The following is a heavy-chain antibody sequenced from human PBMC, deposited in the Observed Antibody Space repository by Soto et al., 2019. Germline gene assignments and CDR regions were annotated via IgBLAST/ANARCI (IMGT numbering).Heavy chain of an antibody. D-gene: IGHD2-15*01. CDR1: GFTFSTYS. J-gene: IGHJ2*01. CDR3: ASTVVTPLGFDL. Sequence: EVQLEESGGGQVKHGGSLRLSCAAFGFTFSTYSMSWVRQAPGKGLEWVSSISPSSRYIYYADSVKGRFTISRDNAHNSLSLQMNSLSPEDTAMYYCASTVVTPLGFDLWGRGTLVTVSS. V-gene: IGHV3-21*01. CDR2: ISPSSRYI.